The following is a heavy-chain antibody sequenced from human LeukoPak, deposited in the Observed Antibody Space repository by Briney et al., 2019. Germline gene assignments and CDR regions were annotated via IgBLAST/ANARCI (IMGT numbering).Heavy chain of an antibody. V-gene: IGHV1-8*01. CDR1: GYTFTNYD. J-gene: IGHJ3*02. Sequence: ASVKVSCKASGYTFTNYDINWVRQATGQGLEWMGWMNPNSGNTGYAQKFQGRVTMTTDTSTRTAYMELRSLGSDDTAVYYCARDGVRWELPSAFDIWGQGTMVTVSS. CDR3: ARDGVRWELPSAFDI. D-gene: IGHD1-26*01. CDR2: MNPNSGNT.